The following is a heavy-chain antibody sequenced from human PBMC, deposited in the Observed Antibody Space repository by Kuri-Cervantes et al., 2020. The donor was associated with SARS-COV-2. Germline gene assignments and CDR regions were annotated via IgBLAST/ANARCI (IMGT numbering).Heavy chain of an antibody. Sequence: SETLSLTCAVSGGSISSGGYSWSWIRQPPGKGLEWIGYIYHSGSTYYNPSLKSRVTISEDTSKNQFSLKLTSVTAADTAAYYCARGKRVGYCSGGSCYSGRSINYYYYGMDVWGQGTTVTVSS. D-gene: IGHD2-15*01. J-gene: IGHJ6*02. CDR3: ARGKRVGYCSGGSCYSGRSINYYYYGMDV. CDR1: GGSISSGGYS. CDR2: IYHSGST. V-gene: IGHV4-30-2*01.